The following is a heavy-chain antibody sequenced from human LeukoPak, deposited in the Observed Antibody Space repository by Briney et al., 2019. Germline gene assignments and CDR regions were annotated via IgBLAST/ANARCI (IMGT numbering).Heavy chain of an antibody. CDR3: AKNQSGWGWSAVDI. J-gene: IGHJ3*02. Sequence: PGGSLRLSCAASGFTFSSYAMSWVRQAPGKGLEWVSAISGSGGSTYYADSVKGRFTISRDNPKNTLYLQMNSLRAEDTAVYYCAKNQSGWGWSAVDIWGQGTMVTVSS. D-gene: IGHD7-27*01. CDR2: ISGSGGST. CDR1: GFTFSSYA. V-gene: IGHV3-23*01.